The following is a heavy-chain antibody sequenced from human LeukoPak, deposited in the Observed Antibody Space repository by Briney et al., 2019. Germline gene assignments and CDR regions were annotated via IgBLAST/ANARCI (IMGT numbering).Heavy chain of an antibody. J-gene: IGHJ4*02. CDR1: GGSISSYY. CDR3: ARGSSPQRLTPPRY. D-gene: IGHD2-2*01. CDR2: IYYSGST. V-gene: IGHV4-59*01. Sequence: SETLSLTCTVSGGSISSYYWSWIRQPPGKGLEWIGYIYYSGSTNYNPSLKSRVTISVDTSKNQFSLKLSSVAAADTAVYYCARGSSPQRLTPPRYWGQGTLVTVSS.